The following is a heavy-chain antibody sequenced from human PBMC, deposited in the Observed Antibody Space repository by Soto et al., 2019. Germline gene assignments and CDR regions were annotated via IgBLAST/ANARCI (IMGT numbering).Heavy chain of an antibody. V-gene: IGHV1-8*01. Sequence: ASVKVSCKASGYTFTSYDINWVRQATGQGLEWMGWMNPNSGNTGYAQKFQGRVTMTRNTSISTVYMELSSLRSEDTAVYYCARYDYVWGSYRYDAFDIWGQGTMVTVSS. CDR2: MNPNSGNT. CDR3: ARYDYVWGSYRYDAFDI. CDR1: GYTFTSYD. D-gene: IGHD3-16*02. J-gene: IGHJ3*02.